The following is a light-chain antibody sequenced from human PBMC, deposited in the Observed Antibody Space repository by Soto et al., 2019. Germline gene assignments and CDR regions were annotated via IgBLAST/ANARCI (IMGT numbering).Light chain of an antibody. CDR3: SSYTSSSPGV. Sequence: QSALTQPASVSGSPGQSITISCTGTSSDVGGYNYVSWYQQHPGKAPKLMIYDVSNRPSVVSNRFSGSKSGNTASLTISGLQAEDEADYYCSSYTSSSPGVFGTGTKLTVL. J-gene: IGLJ1*01. CDR1: SSDVGGYNY. V-gene: IGLV2-14*01. CDR2: DVS.